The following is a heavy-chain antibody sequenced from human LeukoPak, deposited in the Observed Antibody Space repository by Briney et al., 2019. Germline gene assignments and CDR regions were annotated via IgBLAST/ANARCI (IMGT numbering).Heavy chain of an antibody. V-gene: IGHV1-69*04. CDR3: ARDKSLYLRGYSYLDY. CDR2: IIPILGIA. CDR1: GGTFSSYA. Sequence: SVKVSCKASGGTFSSYAISWVRQAPGQGLEWMGRIIPILGIANYARKFQGRVTITADKSTSTAYMELSSLRSEDTAVYYCARDKSLYLRGYSYLDYWGQGTLVTVSS. J-gene: IGHJ4*02. D-gene: IGHD5-18*01.